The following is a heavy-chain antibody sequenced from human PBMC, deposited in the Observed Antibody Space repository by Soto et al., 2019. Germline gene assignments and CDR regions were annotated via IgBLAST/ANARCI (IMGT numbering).Heavy chain of an antibody. Sequence: GGSLRLSCAASGFTFSSYAMSWVRQAPGKGLEWVSAISGSGGSTYYADSVKGRFTISRDNSKNTLYLQMNSLRAEDTAVYYCANAKAAHYDFWNPFDYWGQGTLVTVSS. CDR1: GFTFSSYA. CDR2: ISGSGGST. D-gene: IGHD3-3*01. J-gene: IGHJ4*02. CDR3: ANAKAAHYDFWNPFDY. V-gene: IGHV3-23*01.